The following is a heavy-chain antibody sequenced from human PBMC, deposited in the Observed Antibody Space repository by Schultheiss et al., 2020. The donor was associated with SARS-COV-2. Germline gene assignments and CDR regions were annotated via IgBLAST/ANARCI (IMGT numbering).Heavy chain of an antibody. CDR2: IDPSDSYT. D-gene: IGHD2-21*02. Sequence: GESLKISCKGSGYSFTSYWISWVRQMPGKGLEWMGRIDPSDSYTNYSPSFQGHVTISVDKSISVAYLQWSSLKASDTAMYFCARQTAGFSPPDYWGQGTLVTVSS. J-gene: IGHJ4*02. CDR1: GYSFTSYW. V-gene: IGHV5-10-1*01. CDR3: ARQTAGFSPPDY.